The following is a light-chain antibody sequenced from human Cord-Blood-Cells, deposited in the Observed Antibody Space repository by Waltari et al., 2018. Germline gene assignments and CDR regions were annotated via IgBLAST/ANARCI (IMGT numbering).Light chain of an antibody. CDR2: DAS. CDR3: QQYDNL. J-gene: IGKJ5*01. CDR1: QDISNY. Sequence: DIQMTQSPSFLSASVGDRVTITCQASQDISNYLNWYQQKPGKAPKLLIYDASNLETGVPSRFSGSGSGTDFTFTISSLQPEDIATYYCQQYDNLFGQGTRLEIK. V-gene: IGKV1-33*01.